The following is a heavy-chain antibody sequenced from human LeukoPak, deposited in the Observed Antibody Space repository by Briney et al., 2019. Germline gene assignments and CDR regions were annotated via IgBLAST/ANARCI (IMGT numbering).Heavy chain of an antibody. CDR3: AKVFDDYGDYRPRFPFDY. CDR2: INGRGLST. Sequence: GGSLRLSCAASGFALSSFAMSWVRQAPGKGPEWVTAINGRGLSTYYADSVKGRFTISRDNSKNTVFLQMHSLRAEDTAVYYCAKVFDDYGDYRPRFPFDYWGQGTLVTVSS. J-gene: IGHJ4*02. D-gene: IGHD4-17*01. V-gene: IGHV3-23*01. CDR1: GFALSSFA.